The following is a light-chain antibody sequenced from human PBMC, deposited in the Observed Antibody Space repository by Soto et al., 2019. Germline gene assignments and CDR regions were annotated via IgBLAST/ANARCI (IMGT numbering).Light chain of an antibody. J-gene: IGLJ1*01. Sequence: QSALTQPASVSGSPGQSITISCTGTSSDVGSYNLVSWYQQHPGKAPKLMIYEGSKRPSGVSNRFSGSKSGNTASLTISGLQAEDEADYYCCSYAGPFEVFGTGTQLTVL. CDR2: EGS. V-gene: IGLV2-23*01. CDR1: SSDVGSYNL. CDR3: CSYAGPFEV.